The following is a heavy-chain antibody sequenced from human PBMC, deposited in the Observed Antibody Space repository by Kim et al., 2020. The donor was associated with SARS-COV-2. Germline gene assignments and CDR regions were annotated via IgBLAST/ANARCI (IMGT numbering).Heavy chain of an antibody. V-gene: IGHV1-69*13. Sequence: SVKVSCKASGGTFSSYAISWVRQAPGQGLEWMGGIIPIFGTANYAQKFQGRVTITADESTSTAYMELSSLRSEDTAVYYCARGGWRTGTTLTGAFDIWGQGTMVTVSS. J-gene: IGHJ3*02. CDR1: GGTFSSYA. CDR3: ARGGWRTGTTLTGAFDI. D-gene: IGHD1-1*01. CDR2: IIPIFGTA.